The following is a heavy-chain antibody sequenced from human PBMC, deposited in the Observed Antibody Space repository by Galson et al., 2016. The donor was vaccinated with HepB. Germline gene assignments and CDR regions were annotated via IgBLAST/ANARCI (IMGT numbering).Heavy chain of an antibody. CDR3: ARGQDTSVEIYYYSMDV. CDR1: GFIFSRYS. CDR2: IVSGSDTI. V-gene: IGHV3-48*02. J-gene: IGHJ6*02. Sequence: SLRLSCAASGFIFSRYSMNWVRQAPGKGLEWVSYIVSGSDTIYYADSVKGRFTISRDNAKNSLYLQMIGLRDEGTAVYYCARGQDTSVEIYYYSMDVWGQGTTVTVSS. D-gene: IGHD5-18*01.